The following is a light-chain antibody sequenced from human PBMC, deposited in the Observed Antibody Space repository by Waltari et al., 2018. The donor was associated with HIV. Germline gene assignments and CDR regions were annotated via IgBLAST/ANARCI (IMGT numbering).Light chain of an antibody. V-gene: IGLV2-14*01. Sequence: QSALTQPASVSGSPGQSITISCTGTSSALDNFKSVSWYQHHPGKAPKVIIYEVSNRPSGVSYRFSGSKSGHTASLTISGLQAEDEADYFCMSYISSATPEFGGGTKLTVL. CDR3: MSYISSATPE. CDR1: SSALDNFKS. J-gene: IGLJ3*02. CDR2: EVS.